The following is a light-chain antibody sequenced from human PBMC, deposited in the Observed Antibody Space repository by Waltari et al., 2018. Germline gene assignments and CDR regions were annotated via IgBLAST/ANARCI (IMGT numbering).Light chain of an antibody. CDR3: QQFNTLNS. CDR1: RAIGNN. J-gene: IGKJ2*01. Sequence: EIVMTQSPATLSVSPGGGATLSCRASRAIGNNVAWYQQKPGQPLRLLIFDASTRATGIPARFSGSWSGTEFTLTISSLQSEDSAVYFCQQFNTLNSFGQGTKLEIK. V-gene: IGKV3-15*01. CDR2: DAS.